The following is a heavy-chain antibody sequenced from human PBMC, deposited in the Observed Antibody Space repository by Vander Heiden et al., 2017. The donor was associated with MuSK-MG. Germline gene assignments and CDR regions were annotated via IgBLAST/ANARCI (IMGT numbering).Heavy chain of an antibody. Sequence: QVQLQQWGAGLLKPSETMSLTCAVYGGSFSGYYWSWIRKPPGKGLEWIGEINHSGSTNYNPSLKSRVTISVDTSKNQFSLKLSSVTAADTAVYYCARLSTTKGYCSGGSCKLLNYYYMDVWGKGTTVTVSS. CDR2: INHSGST. CDR3: ARLSTTKGYCSGGSCKLLNYYYMDV. D-gene: IGHD2-15*01. J-gene: IGHJ6*03. CDR1: GGSFSGYY. V-gene: IGHV4-34*01.